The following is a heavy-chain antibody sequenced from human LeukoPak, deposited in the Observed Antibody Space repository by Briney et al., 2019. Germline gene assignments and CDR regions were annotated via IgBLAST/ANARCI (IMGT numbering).Heavy chain of an antibody. CDR1: GFTFSIYA. Sequence: GGSLTLSCTVSGFTFSIYAMIWVRQAPAKGQEWVSAISCSYGSTYYADTVKGRYTISRDNSKNTLYLQMNSVRAEDTAVYYCAKKEYYYDSSGYWSQYYYYMDVWGKETTVTVSS. V-gene: IGHV3-23*01. CDR3: AKKEYYYDSSGYWSQYYYYMDV. CDR2: ISCSYGST. J-gene: IGHJ6*03. D-gene: IGHD3-22*01.